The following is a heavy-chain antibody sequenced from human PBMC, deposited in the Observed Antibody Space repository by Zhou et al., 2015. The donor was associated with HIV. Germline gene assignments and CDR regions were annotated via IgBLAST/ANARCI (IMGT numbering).Heavy chain of an antibody. CDR2: INPIFNTT. CDR3: ATHYASGWGS. V-gene: IGHV1-69*06. D-gene: IGHD6-19*01. J-gene: IGHJ5*02. Sequence: QVQLVQSGADVKKPGSSVQVSCKASGGTLSNFAISWVRQAPGQGLEWIGGINPIFNTTNYAQKFQGRLTITADIFTSTAYMDLSSLTSEDTAVYYCATHYASGWGSWGQGTLVTVSS. CDR1: GGTLSNFA.